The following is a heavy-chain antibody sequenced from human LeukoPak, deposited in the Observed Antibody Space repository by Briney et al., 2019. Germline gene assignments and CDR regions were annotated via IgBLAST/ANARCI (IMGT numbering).Heavy chain of an antibody. CDR2: INGDGSIT. V-gene: IGHV3-74*01. Sequence: PGGSLRLSCAASGFTFSTSWMNCVRQAPGKGAVWVSRINGDGSITTYADSVKGRFTISRDNAKNALSLQMNSLRAEDTAVYYCRYGSSSGDYWGQGTLVTVSS. CDR3: RYGSSSGDY. J-gene: IGHJ4*02. CDR1: GFTFSTSW. D-gene: IGHD6-6*01.